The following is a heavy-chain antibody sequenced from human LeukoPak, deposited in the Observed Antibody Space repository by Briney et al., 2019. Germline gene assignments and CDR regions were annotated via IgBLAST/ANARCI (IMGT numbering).Heavy chain of an antibody. CDR3: ARGAPYGFDY. V-gene: IGHV4-34*01. CDR1: GGSFSGYY. D-gene: IGHD3-10*01. J-gene: IGHJ4*02. CDR2: INHSGST. Sequence: SETLSLTCAVYGGSFSGYYWSWIRQPPGKGLEWIGEINHSGSTNYNPSLKSRVTISVETSKNQFSLKLSSVTAADTAVYYCARGAPYGFDYWGQGTLVTVSS.